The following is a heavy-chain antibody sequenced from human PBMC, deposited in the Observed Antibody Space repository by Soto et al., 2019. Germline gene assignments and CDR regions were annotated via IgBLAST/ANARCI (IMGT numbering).Heavy chain of an antibody. CDR3: ARDKGPRYYHYGMDV. Sequence: QVQLVQSGAEVKKPGASVKVSCRASGFTFTDYYIHWVRQAPGQGLEWMGWINPNSGGTNYAQKFQGRVTMTRDTSISTAYLELSTAYMELSRLRSDDTAMYYCARDKGPRYYHYGMDVWGQGTTVTVSS. CDR2: INPNSGGT. CDR1: GFTFTDYY. J-gene: IGHJ6*02. V-gene: IGHV1-2*02.